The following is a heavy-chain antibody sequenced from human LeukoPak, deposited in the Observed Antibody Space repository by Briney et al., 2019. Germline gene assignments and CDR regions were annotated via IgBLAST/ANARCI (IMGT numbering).Heavy chain of an antibody. Sequence: GGSLRLSCAASGFTFSNYCMSWVRQAPGKGLEWVANIRGDGSEKYYADSVKGRFTISRDNAKNSLYLQMNSLRAEDTAVYYCAGDRSTTWAFWYFGLEVCGQGATVTVS. J-gene: IGHJ6*02. CDR2: IRGDGSEK. CDR3: AGDRSTTWAFWYFGLEV. CDR1: GFTFSNYC. D-gene: IGHD7-27*01. V-gene: IGHV3-7*01.